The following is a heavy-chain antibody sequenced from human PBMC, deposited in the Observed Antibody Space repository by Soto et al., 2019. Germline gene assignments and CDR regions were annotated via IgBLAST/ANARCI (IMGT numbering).Heavy chain of an antibody. V-gene: IGHV4-59*01. J-gene: IGHJ3*02. CDR1: GGSISSYY. D-gene: IGHD3-10*01. Sequence: SETLSLTCTVSGGSISSYYWSWIRQPPGKGLEWIGYIYYSGSTNYNPSLKSRVTISVDTSKNQFSLKLSSVTAADTAVYYCARADITMVRGVVGLNAFDIWGQGTMVTVS. CDR3: ARADITMVRGVVGLNAFDI. CDR2: IYYSGST.